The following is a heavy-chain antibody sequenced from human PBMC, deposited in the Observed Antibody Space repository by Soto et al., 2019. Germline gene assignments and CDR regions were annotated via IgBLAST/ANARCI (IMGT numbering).Heavy chain of an antibody. Sequence: QVQLVQSGAEVKKPGSSVKVSCKASGGTFSSYAISCVRQAPGQGLEWMGGIIPISGTANYAQKCQGRAKITADESTSTAYMELSSLRSEDTAVYYCARSQGSSTSLEIYYYYYYGMDVWGQGTTVTVSS. V-gene: IGHV1-69*01. J-gene: IGHJ6*02. CDR2: IIPISGTA. CDR1: GGTFSSYA. D-gene: IGHD2-2*01. CDR3: ARSQGSSTSLEIYYYYYYGMDV.